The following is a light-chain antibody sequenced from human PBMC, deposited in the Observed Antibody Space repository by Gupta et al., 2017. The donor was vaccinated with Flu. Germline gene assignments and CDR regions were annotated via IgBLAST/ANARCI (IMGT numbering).Light chain of an antibody. Sequence: DVVMAQSPLSLAVTLGQPASISCRSSQGLVYSDGNTYLHWFQQRPGQSPRRLIHQVSYRDSGVPDRFSGSGSGTDFTLKISRVEAEDVGVYFCMQGAHWPWAFGQGTKVEIK. CDR1: QGLVYSDGNTY. J-gene: IGKJ1*01. V-gene: IGKV2-30*01. CDR2: QVS. CDR3: MQGAHWPWA.